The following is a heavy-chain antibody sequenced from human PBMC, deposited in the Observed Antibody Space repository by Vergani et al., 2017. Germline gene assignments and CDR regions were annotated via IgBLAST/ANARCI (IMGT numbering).Heavy chain of an antibody. CDR3: ARDHRDYNNNPGTFDI. CDR2: ISNSGNTI. D-gene: IGHD4-11*01. V-gene: IGHV3-11*01. J-gene: IGHJ3*02. CDR1: GFSFSDHY. Sequence: QVQLVESGGGLVKPGGSLRLYCAASGFSFSDHYMTWIRQAPGKGLEWVSYISNSGNTIEYANSVKGRFSISRDNAKSSLCLQMDSLRAEDTAVYYCARDHRDYNNNPGTFDIWGQGSMVTVSS.